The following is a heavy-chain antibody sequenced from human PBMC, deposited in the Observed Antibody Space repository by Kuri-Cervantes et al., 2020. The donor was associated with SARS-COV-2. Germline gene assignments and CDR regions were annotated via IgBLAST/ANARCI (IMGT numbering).Heavy chain of an antibody. CDR1: GYTFTSYG. Sequence: ASVKVSCKASGYTFTSYGISWVRQAPGQGLEWMGWISAYNGNTNYAQKLQGRVTMTTDTSTSTAYMELSSLRSEDTAVYYCAREVFVVVPAAIYGMDVWGQGTTVTVSS. CDR3: AREVFVVVPAAIYGMDV. D-gene: IGHD2-2*01. V-gene: IGHV1-18*01. CDR2: ISAYNGNT. J-gene: IGHJ6*02.